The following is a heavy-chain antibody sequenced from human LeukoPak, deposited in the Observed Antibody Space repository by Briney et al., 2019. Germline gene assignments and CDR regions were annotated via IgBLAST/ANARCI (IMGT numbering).Heavy chain of an antibody. Sequence: PSETLSLTCAVSGGSISSGGYSWSWIRQPPGKGLEWIGYIYHSGSTYYNPSLKSRVTISVDTSKNQFSLKLSSVTAADTAVYYCARHGIGSGWEYYYGMDVWGQGTTVTVSS. CDR1: GGSISSGGYS. CDR2: IYHSGST. D-gene: IGHD6-19*01. J-gene: IGHJ6*02. V-gene: IGHV4-30-2*01. CDR3: ARHGIGSGWEYYYGMDV.